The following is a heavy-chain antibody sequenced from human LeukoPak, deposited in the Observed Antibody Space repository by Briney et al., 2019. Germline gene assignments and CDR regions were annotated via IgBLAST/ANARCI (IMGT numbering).Heavy chain of an antibody. V-gene: IGHV3-23*01. CDR2: ISGSGGST. CDR3: AKDPYSSSWSDYYGMDV. D-gene: IGHD6-13*01. J-gene: IGHJ6*02. CDR1: GFTFSSYA. Sequence: GGSLRLSCAASGFTFSSYAMSWVRQAPGKGLEWVSAISGSGGSTYYADSVKGRFTISRDNSKNTLYLQMNSLRAEGTAVYYCAKDPYSSSWSDYYGMDVWGQGTTVTVSS.